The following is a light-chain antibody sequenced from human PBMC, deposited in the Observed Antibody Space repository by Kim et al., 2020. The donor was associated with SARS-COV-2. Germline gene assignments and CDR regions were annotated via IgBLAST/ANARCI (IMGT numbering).Light chain of an antibody. CDR2: KDS. J-gene: IGLJ3*02. Sequence: SYELTQPSSVSASAGQTARITCSGDVLAKKYARWFQQKPGQAPELVIYKDSERPSGIPERFSGSSSGTTVTLTISGAQVEDEADYYCYSAADNNLLFGGGTQLTVL. V-gene: IGLV3-27*01. CDR1: VLAKKY. CDR3: YSAADNNLL.